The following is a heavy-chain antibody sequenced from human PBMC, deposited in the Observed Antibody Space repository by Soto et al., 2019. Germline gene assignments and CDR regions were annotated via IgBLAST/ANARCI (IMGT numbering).Heavy chain of an antibody. V-gene: IGHV3-66*01. CDR1: GFTVSSNY. Sequence: GSLRLSCAGSGFTVSSNYMSWVRQAAGKGLEWVSIIYSDGTTHYADSVKGRFTISKDNSKNTLYLQMNSLRAEDTAVYYCARAPTVTTNFDSWGQGTLVTVSS. D-gene: IGHD4-4*01. J-gene: IGHJ4*02. CDR2: IYSDGTT. CDR3: ARAPTVTTNFDS.